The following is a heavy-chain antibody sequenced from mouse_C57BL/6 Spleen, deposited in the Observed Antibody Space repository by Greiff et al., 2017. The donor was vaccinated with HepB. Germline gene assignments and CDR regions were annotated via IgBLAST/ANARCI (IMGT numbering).Heavy chain of an antibody. Sequence: VQLQQSGAELVKPGASVKISCKASGYTFTDYYINWVKQRPRQGLEWIGKIGPGSGSTYYNEKFKGKATLTADKSSSTAYMQLSSLTSEDSAVYFCARTEYDYEEDYAMDYWGQGTSVTVSS. D-gene: IGHD2-4*01. J-gene: IGHJ4*01. CDR1: GYTFTDYY. CDR2: IGPGSGST. V-gene: IGHV1-77*01. CDR3: ARTEYDYEEDYAMDY.